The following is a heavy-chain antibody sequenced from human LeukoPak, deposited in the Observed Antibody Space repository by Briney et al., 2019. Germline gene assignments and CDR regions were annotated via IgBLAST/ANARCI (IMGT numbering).Heavy chain of an antibody. CDR3: ARQGFWAERGYSYGRAEYFQH. CDR1: GGSISSSSYY. Sequence: SETLSLTCTVSGGSISSSSYYWGWIRQPPGKGLEWIGSIYYSGSTYYNPSLKSRVTISVDTSKNQFSLKLSSVTAADTAVYYCARQGFWAERGYSYGRAEYFQHWGQGTLVTVSS. V-gene: IGHV4-39*01. CDR2: IYYSGST. J-gene: IGHJ1*01. D-gene: IGHD5-18*01.